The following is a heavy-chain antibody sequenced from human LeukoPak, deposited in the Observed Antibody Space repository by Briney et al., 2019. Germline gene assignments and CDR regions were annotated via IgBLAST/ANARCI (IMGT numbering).Heavy chain of an antibody. D-gene: IGHD6-6*01. J-gene: IGHJ5*02. CDR3: ARRGMGNSASRFDP. CDR1: GDTISSCSYY. CDR2: IYYTGNT. V-gene: IGHV4-39*01. Sequence: PSETLSLTCTASGDTISSCSYYWGWIRQPPGKGLEWIGNIYYTGNTYYNPSLKSRVTISVDPSKNQFSLKVTSVTAADTAVYYCARRGMGNSASRFDPWGQGSLVTVSS.